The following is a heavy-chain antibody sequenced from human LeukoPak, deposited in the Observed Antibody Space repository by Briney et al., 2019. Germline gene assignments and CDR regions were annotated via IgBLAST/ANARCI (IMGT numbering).Heavy chain of an antibody. CDR2: INHSGST. V-gene: IGHV4-34*01. CDR1: GGSFSGYY. CDR3: ARSDSSPPSFDY. J-gene: IGHJ4*02. D-gene: IGHD6-13*01. Sequence: SETLSLTCAVYGGSFSGYYWSWIRQPPGKGLEWIGEINHSGSTNYNPSLKSRVTISVDTSKNQFSLKLSSVTAADTAVYYRARSDSSPPSFDYWGQGTLVTVSS.